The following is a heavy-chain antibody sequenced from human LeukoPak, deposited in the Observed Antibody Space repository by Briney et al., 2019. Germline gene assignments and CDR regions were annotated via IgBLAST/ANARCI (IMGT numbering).Heavy chain of an antibody. CDR3: ARDDCSGGSCFIDY. Sequence: ASVKVSCKASGYTFTGYYMHWVRQAPGQGLEWMGWINPNSGGTNYAQKFQGRVTMTRDTSIGTAYMELSRLRSDDTAVYYCARDDCSGGSCFIDYWGQGTLVTVSS. J-gene: IGHJ4*02. CDR2: INPNSGGT. CDR1: GYTFTGYY. V-gene: IGHV1-2*02. D-gene: IGHD2-15*01.